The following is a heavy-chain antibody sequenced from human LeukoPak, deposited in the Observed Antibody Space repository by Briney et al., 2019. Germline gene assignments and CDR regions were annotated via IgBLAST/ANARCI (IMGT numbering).Heavy chain of an antibody. V-gene: IGHV1-2*02. J-gene: IGHJ2*01. CDR1: GYTFTGNH. CDR2: IDPNSGGT. D-gene: IGHD1-26*01. CDR3: AREVGIVSFNL. Sequence: ASVKVSXKASGYTFTGNHVHWMRQAHGQGLDWIGWIDPNSGGTKYAQKFQDRVTMTSDTSISTAYMELSGLRSDDTAVYFCAREVGIVSFNLWGRGTLVTVSS.